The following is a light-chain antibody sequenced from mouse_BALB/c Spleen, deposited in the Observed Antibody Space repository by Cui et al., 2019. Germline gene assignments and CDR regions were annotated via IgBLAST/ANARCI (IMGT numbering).Light chain of an antibody. CDR2: STS. V-gene: IGKV4-80*01. Sequence: QIVLTQSPAIMSASLGEEIILTCIASSSVSYMHWYQQKSGTSPKLLIYSTSNLASGVPSRFSGSGSGTFYSLTISSVEAEDAADYYCHQWSSYPWTFGGGTKLEIK. J-gene: IGKJ1*01. CDR3: HQWSSYPWT. CDR1: SSVSY.